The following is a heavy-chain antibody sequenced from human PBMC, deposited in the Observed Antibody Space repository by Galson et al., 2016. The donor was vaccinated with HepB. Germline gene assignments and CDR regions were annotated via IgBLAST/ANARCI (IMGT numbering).Heavy chain of an antibody. D-gene: IGHD5-12*01. Sequence: SETLSLTCTISGGSISSYFWTWIRQHPGKGFEWIGDINHGGATNYNPSLGSRVTISVDTSKNQLSLSLNSVTAADTAVYFCARMEKWPTAHADVWGQGTLVTVSS. CDR3: ARMEKWPTAHADV. CDR2: INHGGAT. J-gene: IGHJ4*02. CDR1: GGSISSYF. V-gene: IGHV4-34*01.